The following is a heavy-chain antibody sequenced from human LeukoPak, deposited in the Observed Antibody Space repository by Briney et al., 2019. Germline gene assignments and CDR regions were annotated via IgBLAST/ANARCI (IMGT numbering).Heavy chain of an antibody. Sequence: GASVKVSCKASGYTFTGNFMHWVRQAPGQGLEWMGWINPNSGGTNYAQKFQGRVTMTRDTSISTAYVELSRLRSDDTAVYYCARDREFQDFDYWGQGTLVTVSS. CDR2: INPNSGGT. J-gene: IGHJ4*02. CDR1: GYTFTGNF. CDR3: ARDREFQDFDY. V-gene: IGHV1-2*02. D-gene: IGHD3-10*01.